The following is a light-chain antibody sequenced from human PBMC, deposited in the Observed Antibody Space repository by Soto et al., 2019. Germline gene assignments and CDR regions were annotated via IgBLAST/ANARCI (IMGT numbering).Light chain of an antibody. J-gene: IGKJ2*01. CDR1: QSVSSN. Sequence: EIVIAQSPGTLSVSPGERVTLSCRASQSVSSNLAWYQQTTGQSPRLLLYGASTRDTGIPARFSGSGSGTEFTLPISSLQSEDFSVYYCLQYINWPFTFGQGTKVDIK. CDR3: LQYINWPFT. CDR2: GAS. V-gene: IGKV3-15*01.